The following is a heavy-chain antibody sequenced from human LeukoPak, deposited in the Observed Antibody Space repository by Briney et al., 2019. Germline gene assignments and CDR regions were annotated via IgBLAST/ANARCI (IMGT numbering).Heavy chain of an antibody. D-gene: IGHD6-13*01. Sequence: DPSETLSLTCTVSGGSISSYYWSWIRQPPGKGLEWIGYIYYSGSTNYNPSLKSRVTISVDTSKNQFSLKLSSVTAADTAVYYCARHARRDSSLVWGQGTPVTVSS. CDR2: IYYSGST. J-gene: IGHJ4*02. V-gene: IGHV4-59*08. CDR3: ARHARRDSSLV. CDR1: GGSISSYY.